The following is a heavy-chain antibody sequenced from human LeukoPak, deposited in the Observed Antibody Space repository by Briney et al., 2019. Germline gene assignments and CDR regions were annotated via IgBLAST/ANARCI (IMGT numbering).Heavy chain of an antibody. CDR3: ARDGREVDSSSWYFADWFDP. CDR1: GFTFSGYS. Sequence: GGSLRLSCAASGFTFSGYSMNWVRQAPGKGLEWVSSISSSSSYIYYADSVKGRFTISRDNAKNSLYLQMNSLRAEDTAVYYCARDGREVDSSSWYFADWFDPWGQGTLVTVSS. D-gene: IGHD6-13*01. CDR2: ISSSSSYI. J-gene: IGHJ5*02. V-gene: IGHV3-21*01.